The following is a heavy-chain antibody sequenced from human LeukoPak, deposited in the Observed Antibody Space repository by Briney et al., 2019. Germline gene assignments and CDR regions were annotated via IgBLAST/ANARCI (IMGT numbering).Heavy chain of an antibody. CDR2: IRYDGSNK. J-gene: IGHJ5*02. Sequence: PGGSLRLSCAASGFTFSSYGMHWVRQAPGKGLEWVAFIRYDGSNKYYADSVKGRFTISRDNSKNTLYLQMISLRAEDTAVYYCAKDLVILMVYAKNWFDPWGQGTLVTVSS. D-gene: IGHD2-8*01. V-gene: IGHV3-30*02. CDR3: AKDLVILMVYAKNWFDP. CDR1: GFTFSSYG.